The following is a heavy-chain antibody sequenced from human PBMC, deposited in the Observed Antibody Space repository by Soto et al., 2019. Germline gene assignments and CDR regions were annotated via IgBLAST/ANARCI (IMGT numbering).Heavy chain of an antibody. V-gene: IGHV4-39*01. Sequence: PSETLSLTCTVSCGSISSSSYYWGWIRQPPGKGLEWIGSIYYSGSTYYNPSLQSRVTMSVDTSMNQFSLELISVTAADTAVYYCARRSGGSIDYWGQGTLVTSPQ. D-gene: IGHD2-15*01. CDR3: ARRSGGSIDY. CDR1: CGSISSSSYY. CDR2: IYYSGST. J-gene: IGHJ4*02.